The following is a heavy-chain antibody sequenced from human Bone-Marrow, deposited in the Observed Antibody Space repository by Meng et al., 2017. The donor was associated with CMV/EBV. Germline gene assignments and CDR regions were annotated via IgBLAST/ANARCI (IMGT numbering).Heavy chain of an antibody. CDR1: GYTFTGYD. J-gene: IGHJ4*01. CDR2: INPNSGGT. V-gene: IGHV1-2*02. Sequence: ASVKVSCKASGYTFTGYDMHWVRQAPGQGLEWMGWINPNSGGTNYAQKFQGRVTITRDKSKSTAYMELSRLRSDDTAVYYCARGLVSGGSGYASSGVGDYWCHGTRVTVSS. CDR3: ARGLVSGGSGYASSGVGDY. D-gene: IGHD5-12*01.